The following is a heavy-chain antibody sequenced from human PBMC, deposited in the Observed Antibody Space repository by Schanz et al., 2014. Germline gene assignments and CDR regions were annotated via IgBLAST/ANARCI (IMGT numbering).Heavy chain of an antibody. CDR3: ARFRVHYSDF. CDR2: ISSSGTST. D-gene: IGHD3-10*01. V-gene: IGHV3-11*01. CDR1: GFTFSDYF. Sequence: VHLVESGGGLVQPGGSLRLSCSASGFTFSDYFMTWIRQAPGKGLEWLSYISSSGTSTYYADSVKGRFTISRDNAKNSLYLQMINLRAEDTAFYYCARFRVHYSDFWGQGVLVTVSS. J-gene: IGHJ4*02.